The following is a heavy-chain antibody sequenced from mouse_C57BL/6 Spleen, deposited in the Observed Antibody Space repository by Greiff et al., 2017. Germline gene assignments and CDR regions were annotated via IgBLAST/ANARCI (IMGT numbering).Heavy chain of an antibody. CDR3: ARKGLDYYAMDY. V-gene: IGHV1-26*01. Sequence: EVQLQQSGPELVKPGASVKISCKASGYTFTDYYMNWVKQSHGKSLEWIGDINPNNGGTSYNQKFKGKATLTVDKSSSTAYMELRGLTSEDSAVYYCARKGLDYYAMDYWGQGTSVTVSS. J-gene: IGHJ4*01. CDR1: GYTFTDYY. CDR2: INPNNGGT. D-gene: IGHD4-1*01.